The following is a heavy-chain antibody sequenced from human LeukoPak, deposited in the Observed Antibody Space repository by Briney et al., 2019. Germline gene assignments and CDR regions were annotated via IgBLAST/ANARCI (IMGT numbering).Heavy chain of an antibody. D-gene: IGHD3-22*01. Sequence: SETLSLTCTVSGGSISSYYWSWIRQPPGKGLEWIGYIYTSGSTNYNPSLKSRVTISVDTSKNQFSLKLSSVTAADTAVYYCARGGSDYYDSSGGAFDIWGQETMVTVSS. CDR2: IYTSGST. CDR1: GGSISSYY. J-gene: IGHJ3*02. CDR3: ARGGSDYYDSSGGAFDI. V-gene: IGHV4-4*09.